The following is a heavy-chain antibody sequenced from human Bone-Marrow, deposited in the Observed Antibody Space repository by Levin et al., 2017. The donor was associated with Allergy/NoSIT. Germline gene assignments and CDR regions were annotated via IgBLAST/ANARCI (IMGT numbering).Heavy chain of an antibody. V-gene: IGHV3-15*01. D-gene: IGHD1-20*01. J-gene: IGHJ4*02. CDR2: IKSKTDGGTT. CDR3: ATEDNWSFDS. Sequence: PGGSLRLSCAASGFTFSNVWMSWVRQAPGKGPEWVARIKSKTDGGTTDYAAPVKGRFTISRDDSKNTLYLQMNSLRTEDTAVYYCATEDNWSFDSWGQGTMVTVSS. CDR1: GFTFSNVW.